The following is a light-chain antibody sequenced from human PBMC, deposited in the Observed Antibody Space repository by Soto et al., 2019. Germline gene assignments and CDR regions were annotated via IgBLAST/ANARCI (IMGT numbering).Light chain of an antibody. V-gene: IGLV2-11*01. Sequence: QSVLTQPRSVSGSPGQSVAISCTGTSSDVGGYDSVSWYQQQPGKAPKLLIYDVTKRPSGVPNRFSGSKSGNTASLTISGLQAEDEADYYCCSYTSSTTLDVFGTGTKVTVL. J-gene: IGLJ1*01. CDR1: SSDVGGYDS. CDR3: CSYTSSTTLDV. CDR2: DVT.